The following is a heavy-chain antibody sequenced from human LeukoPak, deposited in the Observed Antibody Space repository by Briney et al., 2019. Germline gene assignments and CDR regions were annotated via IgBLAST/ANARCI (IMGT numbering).Heavy chain of an antibody. D-gene: IGHD5-18*01. Sequence: ASVKVSCKASGYTFTSYGISWVRQAPGQGLEWMGWISAYNGNTNYAQKLQGRVTMTTDTPTSTAYMELRSLRSDDTAVYYCARGIRGYSYGFHFDYWGQGTLVTVSS. CDR3: ARGIRGYSYGFHFDY. CDR1: GYTFTSYG. CDR2: ISAYNGNT. V-gene: IGHV1-18*01. J-gene: IGHJ4*02.